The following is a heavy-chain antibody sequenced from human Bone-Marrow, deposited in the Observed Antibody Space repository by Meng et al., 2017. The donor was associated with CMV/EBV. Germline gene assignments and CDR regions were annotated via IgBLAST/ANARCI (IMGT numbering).Heavy chain of an antibody. D-gene: IGHD3-22*01. CDR2: ITFDGGRI. CDR3: ANDKGYYDSSGYYSEYFQH. J-gene: IGHJ1*01. V-gene: IGHV3-43D*03. CDR1: GFTFDDYA. Sequence: GESLKISCAASGFTFDDYAMHWVRQAPGKGLEWVSLITFDGGRIYYADSVKGRFTISRDNSKNSLYLQMDSLRAEDTALYYCANDKGYYDSSGYYSEYFQHWGQGTLVTVSS.